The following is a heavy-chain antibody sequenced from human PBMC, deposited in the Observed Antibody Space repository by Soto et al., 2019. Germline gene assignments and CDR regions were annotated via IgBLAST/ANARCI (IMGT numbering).Heavy chain of an antibody. Sequence: PGGSLRLSCEANGFTLNDYSMSWVRQAPGKGLEWVSLISGSGGSTYYADSVKGRFTISRDNSRNTLYLQMNTLRAEDTAVYYCAKHGTTIIPNWFDPWGLGTLVTVSS. D-gene: IGHD4-4*01. CDR2: ISGSGGST. CDR3: AKHGTTIIPNWFDP. V-gene: IGHV3-23*01. CDR1: GFTLNDYS. J-gene: IGHJ5*02.